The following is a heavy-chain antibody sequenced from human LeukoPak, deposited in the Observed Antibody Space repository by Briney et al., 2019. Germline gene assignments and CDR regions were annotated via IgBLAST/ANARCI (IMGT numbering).Heavy chain of an antibody. J-gene: IGHJ4*02. CDR2: IYYSGST. D-gene: IGHD2-15*01. CDR1: GGSISSGGYY. CDR3: AKGYCSGGSCYYFDY. Sequence: SETLSLTCTVSGGSISSGGYYWSWIRQPPGKGLEWIGYIYYSGSTYYNPSLKSRVTISVDTSKNQFSLKLSSVTAADTAVYYCAKGYCSGGSCYYFDYWGQGTLVTVSS. V-gene: IGHV4-30-4*08.